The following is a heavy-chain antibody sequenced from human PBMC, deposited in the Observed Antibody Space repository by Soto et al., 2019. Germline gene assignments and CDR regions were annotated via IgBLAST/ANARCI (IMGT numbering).Heavy chain of an antibody. CDR2: VYPGDSDA. D-gene: IGHD3-10*01. Sequence: PGESLKISCQASGYGFTSYWIAWVRQQPGKGLEWMGIVYPGDSDARYSPSFQGQVTMSADKSINTAYLQWTSLKASDSAIYYCARXGGRGLWSSTFHYWGRVTQVTVSS. CDR1: GYGFTSYW. J-gene: IGHJ4*02. CDR3: ARXGGRGLWSSTFHY. V-gene: IGHV5-51*01.